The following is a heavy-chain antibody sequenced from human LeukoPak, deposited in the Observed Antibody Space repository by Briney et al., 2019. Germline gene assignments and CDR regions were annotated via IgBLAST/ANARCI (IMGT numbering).Heavy chain of an antibody. D-gene: IGHD6-19*01. CDR1: GDSVSSNSAA. CDR2: TYYRSKWYN. J-gene: IGHJ3*02. Sequence: PSQTLSLTCAISGDSVSSNSAAWHWIRQSPSRGLEWLGRTYYRSKWYNDYAVSVKSRITINPDTSKNQFSLQLNSVTPEDTAVYYCARERGAGYSSGWYVRDAFDIWGQGTMVTVSS. V-gene: IGHV6-1*01. CDR3: ARERGAGYSSGWYVRDAFDI.